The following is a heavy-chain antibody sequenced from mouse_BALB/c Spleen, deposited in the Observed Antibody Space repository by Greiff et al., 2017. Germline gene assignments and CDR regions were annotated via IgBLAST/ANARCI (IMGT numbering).Heavy chain of an antibody. CDR1: GFSLTSYG. V-gene: IGHV2-9*02. CDR3: ARENPYYGSSPWFAY. D-gene: IGHD1-1*01. CDR2: IWAGGST. J-gene: IGHJ3*01. Sequence: QVHVKQSGPGLVAPSQSLSITCTVSGFSLTSYGVHWVRQPPGKGLEWLGVIWAGGSTNYNSALMSRLSISKDNSKSQVFLKMNSLQTDDTAMYYCARENPYYGSSPWFAYWGQGTLVTVSA.